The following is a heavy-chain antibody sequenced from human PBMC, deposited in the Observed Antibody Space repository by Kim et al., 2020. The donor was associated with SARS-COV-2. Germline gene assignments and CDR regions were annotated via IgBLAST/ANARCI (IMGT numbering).Heavy chain of an antibody. CDR2: INHSGST. Sequence: SETLSLTCAVYGGSFSGYYWSWIRQPPGKGLEWIGEINHSGSTNYNPSLKSRVTISVDTSKNQFSLKLSSVTAADTAVYYCARGRDIVVVGPRKTRLFDYWGQGTLVTVSS. CDR1: GGSFSGYY. J-gene: IGHJ4*02. V-gene: IGHV4-34*01. D-gene: IGHD2-15*01. CDR3: ARGRDIVVVGPRKTRLFDY.